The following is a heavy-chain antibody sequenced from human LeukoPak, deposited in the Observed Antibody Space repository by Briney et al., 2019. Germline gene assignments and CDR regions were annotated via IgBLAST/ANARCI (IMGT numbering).Heavy chain of an antibody. D-gene: IGHD3-22*01. Sequence: GGSLRLSCAASGFTFSSYAMHWVRQAPGKGLEWVALISYNERNKYYGDSVKGRFTASRDNSKNTLYLQMNSLRAEDTAVYYCARDYDSSGYDSEYFEHWGQGTLVTVSS. J-gene: IGHJ1*01. CDR2: ISYNERNK. V-gene: IGHV3-30*04. CDR3: ARDYDSSGYDSEYFEH. CDR1: GFTFSSYA.